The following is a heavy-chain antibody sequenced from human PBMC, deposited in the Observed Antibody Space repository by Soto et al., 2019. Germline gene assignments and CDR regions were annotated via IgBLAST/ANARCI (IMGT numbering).Heavy chain of an antibody. CDR2: ISAYNGNT. CDR1: GYTFTSYG. D-gene: IGHD3-3*01. Sequence: ASVKVSCKASGYTFTSYGISWVRQAPGQGLEWMGWISAYNGNTNYAQKLQGRVTMTTDTSTSTAYMELRSLRSDDTAVYYCARDLEYYDFWSGIDYWGQGTLVTVSS. CDR3: ARDLEYYDFWSGIDY. J-gene: IGHJ4*02. V-gene: IGHV1-18*01.